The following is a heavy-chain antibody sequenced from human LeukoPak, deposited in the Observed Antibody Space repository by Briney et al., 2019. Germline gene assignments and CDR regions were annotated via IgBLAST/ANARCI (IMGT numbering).Heavy chain of an antibody. J-gene: IGHJ6*02. CDR3: ARDSPYYYYGMDV. Sequence: GGSLRLSCAASGFTFSGYGMHWVRQAPGKGLEWVAVIWYDGGNKYYTDSVKGRFTISRDNSQDTLYLQMNSLRAEDTAVYYCARDSPYYYYGMDVWGQETTVTVSS. CDR1: GFTFSGYG. V-gene: IGHV3-33*01. CDR2: IWYDGGNK.